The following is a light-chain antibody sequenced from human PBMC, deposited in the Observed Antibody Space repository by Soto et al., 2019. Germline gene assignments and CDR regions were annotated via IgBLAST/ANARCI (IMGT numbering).Light chain of an antibody. Sequence: QTVVTQSPSASASLGASVKLTCTLSSGPITYAIAWHQQQPENGPRYLMKVNSDGSHSKGDGIPDRFSGSSSGAERHLIISSLQSQDEAEYYCQTWGAGTVVFGGGTKVTVL. V-gene: IGLV4-69*02. CDR3: QTWGAGTVV. CDR2: VNSDGSH. CDR1: SGPITYA. J-gene: IGLJ3*02.